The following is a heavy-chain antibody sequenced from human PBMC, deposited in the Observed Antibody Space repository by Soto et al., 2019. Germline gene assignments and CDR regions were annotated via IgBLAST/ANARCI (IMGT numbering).Heavy chain of an antibody. J-gene: IGHJ4*02. Sequence: PGGSLRLYCGSSGFTLKHFWMSWVRQAPGKGLEWVANIKQDGSEIYYADSVKGRFTISRDNARNSLDLQMISLRAEDTAVYHCARLGNSGYGDFDYWGQGILVTVSS. V-gene: IGHV3-7*01. CDR2: IKQDGSEI. CDR3: ARLGNSGYGDFDY. D-gene: IGHD5-12*01. CDR1: GFTLKHFW.